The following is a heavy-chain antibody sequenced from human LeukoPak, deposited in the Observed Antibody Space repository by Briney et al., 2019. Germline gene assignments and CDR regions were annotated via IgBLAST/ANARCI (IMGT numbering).Heavy chain of an antibody. CDR1: GGSISSYY. Sequence: PSETLSLTCTVSGGSISSYYWNWIRQSPGKGLEWIGYIYYTGSANYNPPLKSRVTISIDTSKNQFSLKLSSVTAADTAVYYCARESGSYYSEYYFDYWGQGALVTVSS. CDR3: ARESGSYYSEYYFDY. D-gene: IGHD3-10*01. J-gene: IGHJ4*02. V-gene: IGHV4-59*01. CDR2: IYYTGSA.